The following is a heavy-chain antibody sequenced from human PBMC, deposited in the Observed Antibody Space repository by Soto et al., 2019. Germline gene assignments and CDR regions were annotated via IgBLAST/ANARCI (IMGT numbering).Heavy chain of an antibody. CDR2: INHSGST. CDR3: ATLFHSMDV. J-gene: IGHJ6*03. CDR1: GGSFSGYY. Sequence: SGTLSLTCAVYGGSFSGYYWSWIRQPPGKGLEWIGEINHSGSTNYNPSLKSRVTISVDTSKNQFSLKLSSVTAADTAVYYCATLFHSMDVWGKGTTVTVSS. V-gene: IGHV4-34*01. D-gene: IGHD3-3*01.